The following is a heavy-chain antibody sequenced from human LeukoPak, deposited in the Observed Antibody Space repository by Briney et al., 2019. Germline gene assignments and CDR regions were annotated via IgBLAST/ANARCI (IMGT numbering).Heavy chain of an antibody. Sequence: PGESLKISCRGSGYSFTTYWIAWVRQMPRKGLEWMGIIYPGDSHTSYSPSFQGQVTISADKSITTAYLQWSSLKASDTAMYYCARRGFTWDGIGYWGQGTLVTVSS. J-gene: IGHJ4*02. V-gene: IGHV5-51*01. CDR1: GYSFTTYW. D-gene: IGHD6-25*01. CDR3: ARRGFTWDGIGY. CDR2: IYPGDSHT.